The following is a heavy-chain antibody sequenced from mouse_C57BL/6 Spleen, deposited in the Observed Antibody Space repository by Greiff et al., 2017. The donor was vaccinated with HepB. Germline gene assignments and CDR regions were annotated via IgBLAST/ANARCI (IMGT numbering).Heavy chain of an antibody. CDR1: GYTFTDYY. Sequence: EVKLQESGPVLVKPGASVKMSCKASGYTFTDYYMNWVKQSHGKSLEWIGVINPYNGGTSYNQKFKGKATLTVDKSSSTAYMELNSLTSEDSAVYYCARSGFTTVADYWGQGTTLTVSS. D-gene: IGHD1-1*01. V-gene: IGHV1-19*01. CDR2: INPYNGGT. CDR3: ARSGFTTVADY. J-gene: IGHJ2*01.